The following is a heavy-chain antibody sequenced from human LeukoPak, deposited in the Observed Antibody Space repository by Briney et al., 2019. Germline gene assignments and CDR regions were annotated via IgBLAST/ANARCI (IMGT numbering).Heavy chain of an antibody. CDR3: ARLGGITIFGVVTSYYFDY. CDR1: GYTFTSYG. J-gene: IGHJ4*02. CDR2: ISAYNGNT. Sequence: GASVKVSRKASGYTFTSYGISWVRQAPGQGLEWMGWISAYNGNTNYAQKLQGRVTMTTDTSTSTAYMELRSLRSDDTAVYYCARLGGITIFGVVTSYYFDYWGQGTLVTVSS. D-gene: IGHD3-3*01. V-gene: IGHV1-18*01.